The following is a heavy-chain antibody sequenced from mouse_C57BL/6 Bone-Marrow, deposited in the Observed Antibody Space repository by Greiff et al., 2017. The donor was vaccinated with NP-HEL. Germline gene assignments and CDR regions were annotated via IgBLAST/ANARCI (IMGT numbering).Heavy chain of an antibody. J-gene: IGHJ3*01. V-gene: IGHV1-5*01. CDR3: TRGGTSWFAY. Sequence: VQLQQSGTVLARPGASVKMSCKTSGYTFTSYWMHWVKQRPGQGLEWIGAIYPGNSDTSYNQKFKGKAKLTAVTSASIAYMELSSLTNEDSAVYYCTRGGTSWFAYWGQGTLVTVSA. D-gene: IGHD3-3*01. CDR1: GYTFTSYW. CDR2: IYPGNSDT.